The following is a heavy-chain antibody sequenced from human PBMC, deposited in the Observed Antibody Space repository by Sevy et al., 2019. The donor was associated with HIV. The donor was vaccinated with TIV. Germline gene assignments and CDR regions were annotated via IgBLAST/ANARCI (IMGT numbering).Heavy chain of an antibody. CDR1: GFTFSSYA. Sequence: GGSLRLSCAASGFTFSSYAMSWDRQAPGKGLEWVSAISGSGAGTYYADSVKGRFTISRDNSKNTLYLQMSSLRAEDTAVYYCAEARGTYSYYYMDVWGKGTTVTVSS. J-gene: IGHJ6*03. CDR3: AEARGTYSYYYMDV. CDR2: ISGSGAGT. D-gene: IGHD1-26*01. V-gene: IGHV3-23*01.